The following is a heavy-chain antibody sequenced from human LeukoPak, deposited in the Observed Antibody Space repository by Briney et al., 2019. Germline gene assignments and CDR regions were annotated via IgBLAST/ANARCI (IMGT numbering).Heavy chain of an antibody. Sequence: QPGGSLRLSCAASGFTFSSYEMNWVRQAPGKGLEWVSYTSSSGDKINYADSVKGRFTISRDNAKNSLYLQMNSLRAEDTVVYYCARDGKLSPWGAFDYWGQGTLVTVSS. CDR1: GFTFSSYE. D-gene: IGHD3-16*01. V-gene: IGHV3-48*03. J-gene: IGHJ4*02. CDR2: TSSSGDKI. CDR3: ARDGKLSPWGAFDY.